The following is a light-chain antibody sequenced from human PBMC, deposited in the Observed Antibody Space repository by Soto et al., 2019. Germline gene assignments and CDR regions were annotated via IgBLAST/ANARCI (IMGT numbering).Light chain of an antibody. V-gene: IGKV3-15*01. J-gene: IGKJ2*03. CDR3: KQYNNWYS. CDR1: QSVRND. Sequence: EIVLTQSPTTLSVSPGERATISCRASQSVRNDLAWYQQKPGKAPRVLVYGASTTATGVPARFSGSGSGTEFTLTISSLQSEDFAVYYCKQYNNWYSFGQGTKLEMK. CDR2: GAS.